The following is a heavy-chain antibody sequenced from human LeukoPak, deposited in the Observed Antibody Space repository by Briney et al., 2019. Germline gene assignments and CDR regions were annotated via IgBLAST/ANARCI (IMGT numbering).Heavy chain of an antibody. CDR3: ARLAYCGGDCYKFDY. J-gene: IGHJ4*02. Sequence: SGTLSLTCTVSGGSIGNYYWSWIRQPPGKALEWIGYISYSGSTNFNPSLKSRVTISEDTSKSQFSLKLSSVTAADTAVYHCARLAYCGGDCYKFDYWGQGTLVTVSS. CDR1: GGSIGNYY. D-gene: IGHD2-21*02. CDR2: ISYSGST. V-gene: IGHV4-59*08.